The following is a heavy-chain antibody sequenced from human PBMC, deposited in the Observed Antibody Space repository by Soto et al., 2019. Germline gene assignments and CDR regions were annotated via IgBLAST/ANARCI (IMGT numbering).Heavy chain of an antibody. CDR2: IYYSGST. CDR3: ARVNYDFWSGYYR. CDR1: GGFISSGGYY. Sequence: SETLSLTCTVSGGFISSGGYYWSWIRQHPGKGLEWIGYIYYSGSTYYNPSLKSRVTISVDTSKNQFSLKLSSVTAADTAVYYCARVNYDFWSGYYRWGQGTLVTVS. V-gene: IGHV4-31*03. D-gene: IGHD3-3*01. J-gene: IGHJ4*02.